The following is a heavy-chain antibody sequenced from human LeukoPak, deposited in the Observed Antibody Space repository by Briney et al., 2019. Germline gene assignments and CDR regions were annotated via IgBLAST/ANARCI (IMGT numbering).Heavy chain of an antibody. Sequence: GGSLRLSCAASGFTFSSYTLSWVRQAPGKGLGWVSAISGNGYNTYYADSVKGRFTISRDNSKNTLYLQMNSLRAEDTAVYYCAKTSRRIQLWPSGPTDYYYMDVWGKGTTVTVSS. D-gene: IGHD5-18*01. CDR1: GFTFSSYT. V-gene: IGHV3-23*01. CDR3: AKTSRRIQLWPSGPTDYYYMDV. CDR2: ISGNGYNT. J-gene: IGHJ6*03.